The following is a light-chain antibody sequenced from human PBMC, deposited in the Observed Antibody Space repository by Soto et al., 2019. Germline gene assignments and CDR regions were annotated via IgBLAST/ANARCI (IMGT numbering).Light chain of an antibody. Sequence: QSALTQPASVSGSPGQSITISCTGTSSDVGGYNYVSWYQQHPGKAPKLMIYDVSNRPSGVSNRFSGSKSGNTASLTISGRQDEDEADYSCSSYTSSSSVVFGGGTKLTVL. CDR3: SSYTSSSSVV. V-gene: IGLV2-14*01. CDR2: DVS. CDR1: SSDVGGYNY. J-gene: IGLJ2*01.